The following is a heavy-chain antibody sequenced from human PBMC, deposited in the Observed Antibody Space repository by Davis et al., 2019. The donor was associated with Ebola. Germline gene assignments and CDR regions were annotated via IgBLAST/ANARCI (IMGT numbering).Heavy chain of an antibody. D-gene: IGHD5-24*01. CDR2: INTGGSLT. Sequence: GESLKISCAASGFTFSNHWMQWVRQAPGKGLVWVSHINTGGSLTSYADSVKGRFTISRDNAKNTLYLQMNSLRAEDTAVCYCARDDLSPDGCMDVWGKGTTVTVSS. CDR1: GFTFSNHW. J-gene: IGHJ6*03. CDR3: ARDDLSPDGCMDV. V-gene: IGHV3-74*01.